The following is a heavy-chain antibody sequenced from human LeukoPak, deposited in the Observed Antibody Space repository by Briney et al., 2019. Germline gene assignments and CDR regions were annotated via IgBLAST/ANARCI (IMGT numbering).Heavy chain of an antibody. CDR1: GFTVSSNY. CDR3: AREASLNYMDV. Sequence: GGSLRLSCAASGFTVSSNYMSWVRQAPGKGLEWVANIKQDEGEKYYVDSVRGRFTISRDNAKNSLYLQMNSLRAEDTAVYYCAREASLNYMDVWGKGTTVTVSS. J-gene: IGHJ6*03. CDR2: IKQDEGEK. V-gene: IGHV3-7*01.